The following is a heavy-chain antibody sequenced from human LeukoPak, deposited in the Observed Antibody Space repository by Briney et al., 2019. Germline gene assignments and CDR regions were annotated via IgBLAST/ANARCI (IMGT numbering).Heavy chain of an antibody. J-gene: IGHJ6*03. CDR1: GGSISSYY. CDR3: ARGISDYDILTGYPIYYYYYMDV. D-gene: IGHD3-9*01. V-gene: IGHV4-59*01. Sequence: SETLSLTCTVSGGSISSYYWSWVRQPPGKGLEWIGYIYYSGSTNYNPSLKSRVTISVDTSKNQFSLKLSSVTAADTAVYYCARGISDYDILTGYPIYYYYYMDVWGKGTKVTISS. CDR2: IYYSGST.